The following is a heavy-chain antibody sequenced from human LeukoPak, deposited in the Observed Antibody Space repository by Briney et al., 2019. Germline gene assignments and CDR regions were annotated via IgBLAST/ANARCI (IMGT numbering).Heavy chain of an antibody. CDR3: AREAGTTFLGFGYFDY. V-gene: IGHV3-7*03. CDR1: GFTFSSYW. J-gene: IGHJ4*02. D-gene: IGHD1-1*01. CDR2: IKQDGSEK. Sequence: GSLRLSCAASGFTFSSYWMSWVRQAPGKGLEWVANIKQDGSEKYYVDSVKGRFTISRYNAKNSLYLQMNSLRAEDTAVYYCAREAGTTFLGFGYFDYWGQGTLVTVSS.